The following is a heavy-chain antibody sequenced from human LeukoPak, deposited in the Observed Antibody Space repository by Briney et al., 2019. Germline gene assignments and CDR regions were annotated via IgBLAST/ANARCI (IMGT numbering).Heavy chain of an antibody. Sequence: SETLSLTCAVYGGSFSGYYWSWIRQPPGKGLEWIGEINHSGSTNYNPSLKSRVTISVDTSKNQFSLKLSSVTAADTAVYYCASIAAAGNDYWGQGTLVTVSS. CDR2: INHSGST. V-gene: IGHV4-34*01. CDR3: ASIAAAGNDY. D-gene: IGHD6-13*01. CDR1: GGSFSGYY. J-gene: IGHJ4*02.